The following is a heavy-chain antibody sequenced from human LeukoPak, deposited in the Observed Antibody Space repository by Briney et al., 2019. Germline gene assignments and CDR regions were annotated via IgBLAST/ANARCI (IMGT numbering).Heavy chain of an antibody. J-gene: IGHJ4*02. D-gene: IGHD4-11*01. CDR3: ARGPVRDYSNY. V-gene: IGHV4-31*03. CDR1: GVSISSGGYY. Sequence: SETLSLTCTVSGVSISSGGYYWSWIRQHPGKGLQWIGYIYYSGSTYYNPSLKSRLTISLDTSSNQFSLKLNSVTAADTAVYYCARGPVRDYSNYWGQGTLVTVSS. CDR2: IYYSGST.